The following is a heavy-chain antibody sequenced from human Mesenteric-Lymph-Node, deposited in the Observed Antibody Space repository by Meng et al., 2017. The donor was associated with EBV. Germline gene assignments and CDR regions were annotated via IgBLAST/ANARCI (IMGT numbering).Heavy chain of an antibody. V-gene: IGHV4-61*01. J-gene: IGHJ4*02. CDR2: IYYSGST. CDR1: GGSVSSGTYY. Sequence: LQESGPGLGKPSEILSLTCTVSGGSVSSGTYYWSWIRQTPGKGLEWIGYIYYSGSTNYNPSLKSRVTISVDTSKNQFSLKLSSVTAADTAVYYCATGLYGDYALANWGQGTLVTVSS. D-gene: IGHD4-17*01. CDR3: ATGLYGDYALAN.